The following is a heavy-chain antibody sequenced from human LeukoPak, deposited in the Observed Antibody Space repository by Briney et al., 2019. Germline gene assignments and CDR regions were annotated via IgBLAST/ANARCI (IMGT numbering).Heavy chain of an antibody. D-gene: IGHD6-13*01. CDR2: ISAYNGNT. CDR3: ARAYVGYSSSLSVVDY. CDR1: GYTFTSYG. J-gene: IGHJ4*02. Sequence: GASVKVSCKASGYTFTSYGISWVRQAPGQGLEWMGWISAYNGNTNYAQKLQGRVTMATDTSTSTAYMELRSLRSDDTAVYYCARAYVGYSSSLSVVDYWGQGTLVTVSS. V-gene: IGHV1-18*01.